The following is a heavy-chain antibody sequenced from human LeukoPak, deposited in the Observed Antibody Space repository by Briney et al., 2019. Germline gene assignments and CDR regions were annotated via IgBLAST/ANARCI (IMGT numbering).Heavy chain of an antibody. D-gene: IGHD5-12*01. J-gene: IGHJ3*02. V-gene: IGHV3-23*01. Sequence: PGGSLRLSCAASGFTFSNFALSWVRQAPGKGLEWVSAISGRGRGGSTSYADSVKGRFTISRDNSKNTLYLQMNSLRAEDTAVYYCAKVLRWTSGLREHDAFDIWGQGTMVTVSS. CDR2: ISGRGRGGST. CDR3: AKVLRWTSGLREHDAFDI. CDR1: GFTFSNFA.